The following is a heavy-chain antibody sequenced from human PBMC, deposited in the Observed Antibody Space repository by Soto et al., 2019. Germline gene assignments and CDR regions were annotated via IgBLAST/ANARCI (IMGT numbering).Heavy chain of an antibody. Sequence: QVQLQESGPGLVKPSETLSLTCTVSVGSISSYYWCWLRQPPGKGLEWIGYIHYSGSTNYNPSLRSRVTISVDTPKNQFSLKVNSMIAADTAIYYCARGGVAARKGRWFDPWGQGTLVTVSS. D-gene: IGHD6-25*01. CDR2: IHYSGST. V-gene: IGHV4-59*01. J-gene: IGHJ5*02. CDR1: VGSISSYY. CDR3: ARGGVAARKGRWFDP.